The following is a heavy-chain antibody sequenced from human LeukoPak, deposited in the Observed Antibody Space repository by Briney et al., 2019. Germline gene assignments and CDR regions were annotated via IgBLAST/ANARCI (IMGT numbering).Heavy chain of an antibody. CDR2: ISYDGSNK. Sequence: GRSLRLSCAASGFTFSSYAMHWVRQAPGKGLEWVAVISYDGSNKYYADSVKGRFTISRDNSKNTLYLQMNSLRAEDTAVYYCARDRNPLPNYYDSSGYNRWFDPWGXXXXXTVSS. CDR3: ARDRNPLPNYYDSSGYNRWFDP. J-gene: IGHJ5*02. CDR1: GFTFSSYA. V-gene: IGHV3-30-3*01. D-gene: IGHD3-22*01.